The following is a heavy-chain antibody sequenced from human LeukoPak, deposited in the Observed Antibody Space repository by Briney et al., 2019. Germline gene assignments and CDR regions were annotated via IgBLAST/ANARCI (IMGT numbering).Heavy chain of an antibody. CDR1: DGSISSYY. Sequence: SATLSLTCTFADGSISSYYWRWLRQPAGKGQEWIGYIYYSGSTNYNPSLKSRVTISVDTSKNQFSLKLSSLTAADTAVYYCARDLEQQLEYYFDYWGQGTLVTVSS. V-gene: IGHV4-59*01. CDR3: ARDLEQQLEYYFDY. D-gene: IGHD6-13*01. CDR2: IYYSGST. J-gene: IGHJ4*02.